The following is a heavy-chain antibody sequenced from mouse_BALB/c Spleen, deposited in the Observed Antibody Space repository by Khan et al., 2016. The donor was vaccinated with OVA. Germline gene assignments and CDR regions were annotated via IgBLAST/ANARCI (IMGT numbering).Heavy chain of an antibody. CDR2: INPNNGYT. D-gene: IGHD1-1*01. Sequence: EVQLQQSGPELVKPGASVKIPCKASGYTFTDYNMDWVKQSHGKSLEWIGDINPNNGYTINNQKFKGKATLTVEKSSSTAYMELRRLTSEDTAVYYCARGVYGSRGAWFAYWGQGTLVTVSA. CDR3: ARGVYGSRGAWFAY. J-gene: IGHJ3*01. CDR1: GYTFTDYN. V-gene: IGHV1-18*01.